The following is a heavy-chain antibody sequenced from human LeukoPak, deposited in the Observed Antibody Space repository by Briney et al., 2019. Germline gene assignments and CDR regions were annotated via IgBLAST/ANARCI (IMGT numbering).Heavy chain of an antibody. CDR3: ARGGTDELSFDWNFDY. V-gene: IGHV3-66*01. D-gene: IGHD3-9*01. CDR2: ICSGGST. Sequence: GGSLRLSCAASGFTVSSNYMSWVRQAPGKGLEWVSVICSGGSTYYADSVKGRFTISRDNSKNTLYLQMNSLRAEDTAVYYCARGGTDELSFDWNFDYWGQGTLVTVSS. J-gene: IGHJ4*02. CDR1: GFTVSSNY.